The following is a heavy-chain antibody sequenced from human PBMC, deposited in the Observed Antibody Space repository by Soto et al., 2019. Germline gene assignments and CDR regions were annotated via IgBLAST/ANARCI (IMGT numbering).Heavy chain of an antibody. CDR1: GYTFTSYD. Sequence: QVQLVQSGAEVKKPGASVKVSCKASGYTFTSYDINWVRQATGQGLEWMGWMNPNSGNTGYAQKFQGRVTMTRNTSISTAYMELSSLRSEDTAVYYCASLGSSWGEYYYYGMDVWGQGTTVTVSS. J-gene: IGHJ6*02. CDR3: ASLGSSWGEYYYYGMDV. CDR2: MNPNSGNT. D-gene: IGHD6-13*01. V-gene: IGHV1-8*01.